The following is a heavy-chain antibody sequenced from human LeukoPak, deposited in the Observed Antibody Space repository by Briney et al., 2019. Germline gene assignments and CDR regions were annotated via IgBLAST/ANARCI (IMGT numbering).Heavy chain of an antibody. D-gene: IGHD2-15*01. CDR2: INSDGSST. J-gene: IGHJ4*02. Sequence: PGGSLRLSCAASGFTFSNYWVHWVRQAPGKGLVWVSRINSDGSSTSYADSVKGRFTISRDNAKNTLYLQMNSLRAEDTAVYYCARGYCSGGSCYFDYWGQGTLVTVSS. V-gene: IGHV3-74*01. CDR1: GFTFSNYW. CDR3: ARGYCSGGSCYFDY.